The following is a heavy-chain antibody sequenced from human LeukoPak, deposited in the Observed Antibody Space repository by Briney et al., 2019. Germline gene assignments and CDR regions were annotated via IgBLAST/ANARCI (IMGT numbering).Heavy chain of an antibody. CDR3: ARSTPLYYYGSGPPLTANDY. Sequence: PSGTLSLTCAVSGGSISSSNWWSWVRQPPGKGLEWIGEIYHSGSTNYNPSLKSRVTISVDKSKNQFSLKLSSVTAADTAVYYCARSTPLYYYGSGPPLTANDYWGQGTLVTVSS. CDR1: GGSISSSNW. V-gene: IGHV4-4*02. CDR2: IYHSGST. J-gene: IGHJ4*02. D-gene: IGHD3-10*01.